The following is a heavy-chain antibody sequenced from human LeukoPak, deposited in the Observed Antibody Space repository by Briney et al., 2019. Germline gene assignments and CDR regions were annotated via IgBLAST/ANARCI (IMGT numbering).Heavy chain of an antibody. Sequence: GGSLRLSCAASGFTFSNYAMHWVRQAPGRGLEWAAAISYDGKNEYYADSVNGRFTISRDNSKNMLYLQMNSLRTEDTAVYSCAKDRSSGWTPSGVFDIWGQGTVVTVSS. D-gene: IGHD6-19*01. CDR2: ISYDGKNE. CDR3: AKDRSSGWTPSGVFDI. CDR1: GFTFSNYA. V-gene: IGHV3-30*18. J-gene: IGHJ3*02.